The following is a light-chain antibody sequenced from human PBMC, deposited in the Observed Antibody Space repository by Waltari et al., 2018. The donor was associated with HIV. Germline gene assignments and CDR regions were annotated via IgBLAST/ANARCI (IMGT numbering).Light chain of an antibody. CDR1: KSISNW. CDR3: QQYNSYPYT. J-gene: IGKJ2*01. CDR2: KAS. Sequence: DILMTHSPSTLSASVGDRVTITCRASKSISNWLAWYHQKPGKAPKLLIYKASSLESGVPSRFSGSGSGTEFTLTISSLQPDDLATYYCQQYNSYPYTFGQGTKLEIK. V-gene: IGKV1-5*03.